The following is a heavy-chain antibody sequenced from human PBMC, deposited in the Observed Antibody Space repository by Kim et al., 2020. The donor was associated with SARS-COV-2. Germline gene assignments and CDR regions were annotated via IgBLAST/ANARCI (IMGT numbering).Heavy chain of an antibody. J-gene: IGHJ5*02. CDR1: GYSFTSYW. CDR3: VVVTPDPPTS. CDR2: IDPSDSYT. V-gene: IGHV5-10-1*01. Sequence: GESLKISCKGSGYSFTSYWISWVRQMPGKGLEWMGRIDPSDSYTNYSPSFQGHVTILADKSISTAYLQWSSLKASDTAIYYCVVVTPDPPTSWGPGTLVTFSS. D-gene: IGHD2-21*01.